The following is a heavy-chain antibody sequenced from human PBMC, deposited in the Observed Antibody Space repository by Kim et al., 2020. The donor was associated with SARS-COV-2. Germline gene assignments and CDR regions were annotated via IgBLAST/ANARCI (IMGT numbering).Heavy chain of an antibody. J-gene: IGHJ4*02. D-gene: IGHD6-19*01. V-gene: IGHV3-30*02. CDR3: AKDLVVAVAGTLGFDY. Sequence: SVKGRFTISRDNSKNTLYLKMNSLRAEDTAVYYCAKDLVVAVAGTLGFDYWGQGTLVTVSS.